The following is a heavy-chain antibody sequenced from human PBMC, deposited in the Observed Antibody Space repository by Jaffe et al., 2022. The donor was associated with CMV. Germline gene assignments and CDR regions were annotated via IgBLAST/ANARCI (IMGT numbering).Heavy chain of an antibody. Sequence: EVQLVESGGGLVQPGGSLRLSCAASGFTFSSYEMNWVRQAPGKGLEWVSYISSSGSTIYYADSVKGRFTISRDNAKNSLYLQMNSLRAEDTAVYYCARVLLYRWNWNYANDAFDIWGQGTMVTVSS. J-gene: IGHJ3*02. CDR2: ISSSGSTI. V-gene: IGHV3-48*03. CDR3: ARVLLYRWNWNYANDAFDI. CDR1: GFTFSSYE. D-gene: IGHD1-7*01.